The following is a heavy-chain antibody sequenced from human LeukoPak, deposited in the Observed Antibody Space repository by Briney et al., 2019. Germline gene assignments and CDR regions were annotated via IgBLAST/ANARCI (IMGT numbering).Heavy chain of an antibody. CDR2: IYSGGST. J-gene: IGHJ4*02. Sequence: TGGSLRLSCAAYGFTVSSNYMSWVRQAPGKGLEWVSVIYSGGSTYYADSVKGRFTISRDNSKNTLYLQMNSLRAEDTAVYYCARAYYDILTGYDPDFDYWGQGTLVTVSS. CDR1: GFTVSSNY. V-gene: IGHV3-66*01. CDR3: ARAYYDILTGYDPDFDY. D-gene: IGHD3-9*01.